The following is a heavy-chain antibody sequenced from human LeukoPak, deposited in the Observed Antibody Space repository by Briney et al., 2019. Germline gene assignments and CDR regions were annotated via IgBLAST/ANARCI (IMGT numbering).Heavy chain of an antibody. CDR2: IYHSGST. D-gene: IGHD3-16*01. J-gene: IGHJ6*03. V-gene: IGHV4-38-2*02. CDR1: GYSISRGYY. Sequence: SETLSLTCTVSGYSISRGYYWGWIRQPPGKGLEWIGAIYHSGSTYYNPSLKSRVTMSVDTSKNQFSLELSSVTAADTAVYYCARERLRSGYYMDVWGKGTTVTVSS. CDR3: ARERLRSGYYMDV.